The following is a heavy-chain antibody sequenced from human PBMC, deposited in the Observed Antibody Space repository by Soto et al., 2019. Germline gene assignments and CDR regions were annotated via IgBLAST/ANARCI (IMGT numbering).Heavy chain of an antibody. J-gene: IGHJ2*01. CDR2: IIPIFGTA. D-gene: IGHD4-17*01. Sequence: QVQLVQSGAEVKKPGSSVKVSCKASGGTFSSYAISWVRQAPGQGLEWMGGIIPIFGTANYAQKFQGRVTITADESTSTAYMELSSLRSEDTAVYYCARIRGQVSGDYGVWYFDLWGRGTLVTVSS. V-gene: IGHV1-69*01. CDR3: ARIRGQVSGDYGVWYFDL. CDR1: GGTFSSYA.